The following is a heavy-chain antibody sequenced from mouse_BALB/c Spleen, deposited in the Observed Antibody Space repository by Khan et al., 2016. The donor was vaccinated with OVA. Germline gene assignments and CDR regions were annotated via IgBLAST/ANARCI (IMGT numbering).Heavy chain of an antibody. CDR3: ARAYYGNDREAMDY. CDR1: GFSLTGYG. J-gene: IGHJ4*01. V-gene: IGHV2-6-7*01. CDR2: IWGDGNT. Sequence: QVQLKESGPGLVAPSQSLSITCTVSGFSLTGYGVNWVRQPPGKGLEWLGMIWGDGNTDYNSALKSRLNLSKDNSKSQVFLKMNSLQTDDTARYYCARAYYGNDREAMDYWGQGTSVTVSS. D-gene: IGHD2-9*01.